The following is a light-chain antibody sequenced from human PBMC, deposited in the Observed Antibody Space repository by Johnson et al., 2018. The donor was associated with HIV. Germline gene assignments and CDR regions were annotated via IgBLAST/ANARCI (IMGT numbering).Light chain of an antibody. CDR2: ENK. V-gene: IGLV1-51*02. Sequence: QSVLTQSPSVSAAPGQMVSISCSGSSSNIGKNYVSWYQQFPGTAPKLLIHENKKRPSGIPDRFSGSKSGTSAPLNITGLQTGDEADYYCGTWDSSLGAWVFGTGTKVTVL. J-gene: IGLJ1*01. CDR1: SSNIGKNY. CDR3: GTWDSSLGAWV.